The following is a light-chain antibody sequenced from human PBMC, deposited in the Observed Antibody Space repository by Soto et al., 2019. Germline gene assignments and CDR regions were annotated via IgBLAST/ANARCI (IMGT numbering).Light chain of an antibody. CDR3: QQYGTSYT. V-gene: IGKV3-20*01. CDR1: QSVSSTY. Sequence: ETVLTQSPGTLSLSPGERATLSCRASQSVSSTYLAWYQQKPGQAPRLLIYGASNRATGIPDRFSGSGSGTDFTLTISRLEPEDFAVYYCQQYGTSYTFGQGTKLQIK. CDR2: GAS. J-gene: IGKJ2*01.